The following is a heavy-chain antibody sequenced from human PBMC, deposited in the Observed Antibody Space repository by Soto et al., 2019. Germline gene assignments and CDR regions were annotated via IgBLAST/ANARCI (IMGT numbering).Heavy chain of an antibody. Sequence: GESLKISCKGSGYSFTSYWIGWVRQMPGKGLEWMGIIYPGDSDTRYSPSFQGQVTISADKSISTAYLQWSSLKASDTAMYYCARRGYYDFWSGYYKNVDWFDPWGQGTLVTVSS. CDR3: ARRGYYDFWSGYYKNVDWFDP. J-gene: IGHJ5*02. CDR2: IYPGDSDT. CDR1: GYSFTSYW. D-gene: IGHD3-3*01. V-gene: IGHV5-51*01.